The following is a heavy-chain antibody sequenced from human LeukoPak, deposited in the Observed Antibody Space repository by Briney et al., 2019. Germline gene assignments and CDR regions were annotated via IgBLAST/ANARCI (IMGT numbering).Heavy chain of an antibody. CDR3: ARVAYCGGDCYSGAFDI. Sequence: GGSLRLSCAASGFTFSSYAMHWVRQAPGKGLEWVAVISYDGSNKYYADSVKGRFTISRDNSKNTLYLQMNNLRAEDTAVYYCARVAYCGGDCYSGAFDIWGQGTMVTVSS. V-gene: IGHV3-30*04. J-gene: IGHJ3*02. D-gene: IGHD2-21*02. CDR1: GFTFSSYA. CDR2: ISYDGSNK.